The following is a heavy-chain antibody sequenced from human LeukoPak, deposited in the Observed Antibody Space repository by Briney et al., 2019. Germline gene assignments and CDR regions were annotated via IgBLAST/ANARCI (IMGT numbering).Heavy chain of an antibody. CDR1: GYTFTGYY. J-gene: IGHJ4*02. Sequence: ASVKVSCKASGYTFTGYYMHWVRQAPGQGREWMGWINPNSGGTNYAQKFQGRVTMTRDTSISTAYMEMSRLRSDDAAVYYCARRQLVGATDYWGQGTLVTVSS. CDR3: ARRQLVGATDY. CDR2: INPNSGGT. V-gene: IGHV1-2*02. D-gene: IGHD1-26*01.